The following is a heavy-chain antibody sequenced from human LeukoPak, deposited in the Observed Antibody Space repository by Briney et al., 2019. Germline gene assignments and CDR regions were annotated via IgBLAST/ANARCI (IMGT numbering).Heavy chain of an antibody. J-gene: IGHJ5*02. CDR1: GGSFSGYY. CDR3: ARHGGYSYGDNWFDP. V-gene: IGHV4-34*01. Sequence: SETLSLTCAVYGGSFSGYYWSWIRQPPGKGLEWIGEINHRGSTNYNPSLKSRVTISVATSKNQFSLKLSSVTAADTAVYYCARHGGYSYGDNWFDPWGQGTLVTVSS. CDR2: INHRGST. D-gene: IGHD5-18*01.